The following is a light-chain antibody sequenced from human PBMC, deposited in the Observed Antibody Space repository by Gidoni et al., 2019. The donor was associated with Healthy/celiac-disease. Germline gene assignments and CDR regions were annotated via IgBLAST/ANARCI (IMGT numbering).Light chain of an antibody. CDR1: QCVSSN. CDR2: GAS. CDR3: QQYNNWPLT. V-gene: IGKV3-15*01. J-gene: IGKJ4*01. Sequence: EIVITQSPATLSVSPAERATPTCRASQCVSSNLAWYQQKPGQAPRLLIYGASTRATGIPARFSGSGSGTEFTLTISSLQSEDVAVYYCQQYNNWPLTVGGGTKVEIK.